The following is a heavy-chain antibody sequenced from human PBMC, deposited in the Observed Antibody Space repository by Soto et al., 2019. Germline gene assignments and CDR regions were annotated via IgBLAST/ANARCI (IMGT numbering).Heavy chain of an antibody. J-gene: IGHJ4*02. D-gene: IGHD3-3*01. CDR2: INAGNGNT. Sequence: QVQLVQSGAEVKKPGASVKISCKASGYTFISYAMHWVRQAPGQRPEWMGWINAGNGNTKYSQKFQGRVTITRDTSASTAYMELSSLRSEDTAVYYCAREQTVFGVVIGVFGYWGQGILVTVSS. CDR3: AREQTVFGVVIGVFGY. V-gene: IGHV1-3*01. CDR1: GYTFISYA.